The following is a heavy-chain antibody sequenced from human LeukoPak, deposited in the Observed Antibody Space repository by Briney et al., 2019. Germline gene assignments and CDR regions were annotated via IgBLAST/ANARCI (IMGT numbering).Heavy chain of an antibody. D-gene: IGHD6-19*01. CDR2: IIPIFGTA. J-gene: IGHJ4*02. CDR1: GGTFSSYA. CDR3: ARDLKRGYSSGRYSWGTGSSNDY. Sequence: SVKVSCKASGGTFSSYAISWVRQAPGQGLEWMGGIIPIFGTANYAQKFQGRVTITADKSTSTAYMELSSLRSDDTAVYYCARDLKRGYSSGRYSWGTGSSNDYWGQGTLVTVSS. V-gene: IGHV1-69*06.